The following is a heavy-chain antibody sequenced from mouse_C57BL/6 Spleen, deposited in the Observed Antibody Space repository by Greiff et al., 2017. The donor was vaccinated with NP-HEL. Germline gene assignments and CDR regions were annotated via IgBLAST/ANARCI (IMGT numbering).Heavy chain of an antibody. CDR2: IYPGDGDT. J-gene: IGHJ2*01. V-gene: IGHV1-80*01. D-gene: IGHD2-4*01. Sequence: VQLQESGAELVKPGASVKISCKASGYAFSSYWMNWVKQRPGKGLEWIGQIYPGDGDTNYNGKFKGKATLTADKSSSTAYMQLSSLTSEDSAVYFCARGDYDGGGFDYWGQGTTLTVSS. CDR1: GYAFSSYW. CDR3: ARGDYDGGGFDY.